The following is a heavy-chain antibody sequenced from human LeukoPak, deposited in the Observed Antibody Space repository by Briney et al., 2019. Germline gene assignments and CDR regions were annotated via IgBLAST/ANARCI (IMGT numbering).Heavy chain of an antibody. CDR2: IIPMFGTA. Sequence: SVKVSCKASGGTFSSYAISWVRQAPGQGLEWMGGIIPMFGTANYAQKFQGRVTISADKSTSTAYMELSSLRSEDTAVYYCASGRTDIVVVPATLRNYFFDYWGQGTLVTVSS. CDR3: ASGRTDIVVVPATLRNYFFDY. J-gene: IGHJ4*02. D-gene: IGHD2-2*01. CDR1: GGTFSSYA. V-gene: IGHV1-69*06.